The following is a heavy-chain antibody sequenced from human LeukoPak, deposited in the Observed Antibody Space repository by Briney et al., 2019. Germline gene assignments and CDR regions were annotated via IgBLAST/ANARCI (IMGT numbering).Heavy chain of an antibody. J-gene: IGHJ4*02. D-gene: IGHD3-9*01. V-gene: IGHV3-23*01. CDR3: AKSDFDWLLKSPFGY. Sequence: GGSLRLSCAASGFTVSSNYMSWVRQAPGKGLEWVSAISGSGGSTYYADSVKGRFTISRDNSKNTLYLQMNSLRAEDTAVYYCAKSDFDWLLKSPFGYWGQGTLVTVSS. CDR2: ISGSGGST. CDR1: GFTVSSNY.